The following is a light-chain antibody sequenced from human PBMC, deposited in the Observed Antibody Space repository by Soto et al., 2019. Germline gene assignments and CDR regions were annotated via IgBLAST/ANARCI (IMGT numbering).Light chain of an antibody. CDR2: EVS. J-gene: IGLJ2*01. V-gene: IGLV2-8*01. CDR3: SSYAGSNNLV. CDR1: SSDVGGYNY. Sequence: QSALTQPPSASGSPGQSVTISCTGTSSDVGGYNYVSWYQQHPGKAPKLMIYEVSKLPSGVSDRFSGSKSGNTASLTVSGLQAEDEADYYCSSYAGSNNLVFGGGTQLTVL.